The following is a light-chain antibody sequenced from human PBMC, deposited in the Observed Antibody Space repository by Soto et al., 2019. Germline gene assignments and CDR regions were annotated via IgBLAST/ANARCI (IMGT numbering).Light chain of an antibody. CDR3: SSYAGSNNWV. Sequence: QSALTQPPSASGSPGQSVTISCTGSSNDVGGSKFVSWYQQYPGKAPKVMIYEVSKRPSGVPDRFSGSKSGNTASLTVSGLQADDEADYYCSSYAGSNNWVFGGGTQLTVL. CDR2: EVS. V-gene: IGLV2-8*01. CDR1: SNDVGGSKF. J-gene: IGLJ3*02.